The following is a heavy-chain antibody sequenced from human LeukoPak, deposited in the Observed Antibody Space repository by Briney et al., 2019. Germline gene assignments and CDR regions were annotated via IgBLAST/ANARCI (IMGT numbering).Heavy chain of an antibody. V-gene: IGHV4-34*01. CDR3: AREEVTTVTSDAFDI. CDR2: INHSGST. D-gene: IGHD4-17*01. Sequence: PSETLSLTCAVYGGSFSGYYWSWIRQPPGKGLEWIGEINHSGSTNYNPSLKSRVTISVDTSKNQFPLKLSSVTAADTAVYYCAREEVTTVTSDAFDIWGQGTMVTVSS. J-gene: IGHJ3*02. CDR1: GGSFSGYY.